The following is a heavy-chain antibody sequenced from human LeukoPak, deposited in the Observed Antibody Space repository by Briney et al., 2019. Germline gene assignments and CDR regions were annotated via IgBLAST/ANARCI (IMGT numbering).Heavy chain of an antibody. CDR3: ARDYYDSSGYYGAWFDP. V-gene: IGHV4-39*02. J-gene: IGHJ5*02. CDR1: GGSISSSSYY. Sequence: KPSETLSLTCTVSGGSISSSSYYWGWIRQPPGKGLEWIGSIYYSGSTYYNPSLKSRVTISVDTSKNQFSLKLSSVTAADTAVYYCARDYYDSSGYYGAWFDPWGQGTLVTVSS. CDR2: IYYSGST. D-gene: IGHD3-22*01.